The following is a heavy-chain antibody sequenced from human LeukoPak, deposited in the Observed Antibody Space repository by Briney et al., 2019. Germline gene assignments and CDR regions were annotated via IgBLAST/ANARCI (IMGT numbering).Heavy chain of an antibody. V-gene: IGHV4-31*03. CDR2: IYYSGST. CDR1: GGSISSSGYY. CDR3: ARAHSSGWPHMFDP. J-gene: IGHJ5*02. Sequence: SETLSLTCTVSGGSISSSGYYWSWIRQHPGKGLEWIGYIYYSGSTDYNPSLKSRVTISVDTSKNQFSLKLSSVTAADTAVYYCARAHSSGWPHMFDPWGQGTLVTVPS. D-gene: IGHD6-19*01.